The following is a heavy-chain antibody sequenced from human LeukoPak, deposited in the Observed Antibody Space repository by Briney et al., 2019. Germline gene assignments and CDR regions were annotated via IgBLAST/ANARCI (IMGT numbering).Heavy chain of an antibody. CDR2: INPDDSEI. CDR1: GDTVLKSW. CDR3: SRPVMCTTASCSHDS. Sequence: GESLKISCKGFGDTVLKSWIGWVRQVPGKGLEWMGIINPDDSEIRYSPSFQGQVTISVDRSTKTAYLQWRSLEASDTALYYCSRPVMCTTASCSHDSWGQGTLVTVSS. D-gene: IGHD2-21*01. V-gene: IGHV5-51*01. J-gene: IGHJ5*01.